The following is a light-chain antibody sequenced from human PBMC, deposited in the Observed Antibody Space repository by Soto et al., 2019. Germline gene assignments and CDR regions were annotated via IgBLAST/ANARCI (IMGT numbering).Light chain of an antibody. CDR1: QSVRSN. J-gene: IGKJ1*01. CDR2: AAS. CDR3: QQYNSWPPT. V-gene: IGKV3-15*01. Sequence: EVVMTQSPATLSVSPGEGATHSCRASQSVRSNLAWYQQKPGQPPRLLIYAASTRVTTIPARFSGSEFGTEFTLTISSLQSEDFAVYYCQQYNSWPPTFGQGTKVAIK.